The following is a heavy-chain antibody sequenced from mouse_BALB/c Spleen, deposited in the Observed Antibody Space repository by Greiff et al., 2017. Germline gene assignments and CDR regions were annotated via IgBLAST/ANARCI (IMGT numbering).Heavy chain of an antibody. CDR3: ASSLTTVYFAY. Sequence: VQLQQSGAELVKPGASVKLSCTASGFNIKDTYMHWVKQRPEQGLEWIGRIDPANGNTKYDPKFQGKATITADTSSNTAYLQLSSLTSEDTAVYYCASSLTTVYFAYWGQGTLVTVSA. J-gene: IGHJ3*01. CDR2: IDPANGNT. V-gene: IGHV14-3*02. D-gene: IGHD1-1*01. CDR1: GFNIKDTY.